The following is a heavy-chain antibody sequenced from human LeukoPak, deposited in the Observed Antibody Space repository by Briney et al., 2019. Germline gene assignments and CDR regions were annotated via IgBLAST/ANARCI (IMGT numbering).Heavy chain of an antibody. CDR1: GFTFSSYA. Sequence: GGSLRLSCVASGFTFSSYAMHWVRQAPGKRLEYVSGISSNGGSTYYANSVKGRFTISRDNSKNTLYPQMGSLRAEDTAVYYCARRSGIAVAGAFDYWGQGTLVTVSS. V-gene: IGHV3-64*01. CDR2: ISSNGGST. D-gene: IGHD6-19*01. J-gene: IGHJ4*02. CDR3: ARRSGIAVAGAFDY.